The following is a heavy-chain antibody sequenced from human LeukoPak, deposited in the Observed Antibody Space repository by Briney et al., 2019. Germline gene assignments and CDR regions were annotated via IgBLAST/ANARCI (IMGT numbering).Heavy chain of an antibody. V-gene: IGHV1-8*01. Sequence: APVKVSCKACGYPFTIYDINWVRQAAGQGLEWVGWINPMGMRAYAQKFQGRVSMTTNTSINTAYMELSSLRSDDTAVYYCARGRQSELWGQGTLVTVSS. CDR2: INPMGMR. CDR1: GYPFTIYD. J-gene: IGHJ4*02. CDR3: ARGRQSEL. D-gene: IGHD1-7*01.